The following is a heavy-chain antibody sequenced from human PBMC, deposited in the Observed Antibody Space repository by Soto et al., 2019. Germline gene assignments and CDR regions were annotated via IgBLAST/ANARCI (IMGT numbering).Heavy chain of an antibody. CDR3: AKDRIPLYYYDSSGYSPFDY. Sequence: GGSLRLSCAASGFTFSSYAMSWVRQAPGKGLEWVSAISGSGGSTYYADSVKGRFTISRDNSKNTLYLQMNSLRAEDTAVYYCAKDRIPLYYYDSSGYSPFDYWGQGTLVTVSS. CDR2: ISGSGGST. CDR1: GFTFSSYA. D-gene: IGHD3-22*01. V-gene: IGHV3-23*01. J-gene: IGHJ4*02.